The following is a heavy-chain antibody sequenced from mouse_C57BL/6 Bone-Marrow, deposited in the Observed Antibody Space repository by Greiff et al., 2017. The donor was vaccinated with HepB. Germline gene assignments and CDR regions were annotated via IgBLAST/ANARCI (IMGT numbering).Heavy chain of an antibody. CDR2: IDPENGDT. CDR1: GFNIKDDY. V-gene: IGHV14-4*01. D-gene: IGHD2-3*01. Sequence: VQLKESGAELVRPGASVKLSCTASGFNIKDDYMHWVKQRPEQGLEWIGWIDPENGDTEYASKFQGKATITADTSSNTAYLQLSSLTSEDTAVDYCTTGGWLWFAYWGQGTLVTVSA. CDR3: TTGGWLWFAY. J-gene: IGHJ3*01.